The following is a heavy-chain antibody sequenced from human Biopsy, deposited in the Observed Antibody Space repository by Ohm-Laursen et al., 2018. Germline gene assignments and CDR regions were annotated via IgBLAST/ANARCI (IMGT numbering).Heavy chain of an antibody. Sequence: GSLRLSCAAPGFSFDNYAMNWVRQAPGKGLEWVSTISGSGGSTYYADSVKGRFTISRDASKNTLYLLMNSLRAEDTAMYYCAKGGYCTTTSCYMDVGYWGQGTLVTVSS. J-gene: IGHJ4*02. D-gene: IGHD2-2*02. CDR3: AKGGYCTTTSCYMDVGY. V-gene: IGHV3-23*01. CDR1: GFSFDNYA. CDR2: ISGSGGST.